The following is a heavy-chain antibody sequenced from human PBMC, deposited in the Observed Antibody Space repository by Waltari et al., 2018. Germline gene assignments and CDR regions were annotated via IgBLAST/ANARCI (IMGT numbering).Heavy chain of an antibody. CDR1: GGSISSGSYY. D-gene: IGHD3-3*01. J-gene: IGHJ4*02. CDR3: ARLRSYDFWSGYLYSFDY. V-gene: IGHV4-61*09. CDR2: IYTSGST. Sequence: QVQLQESGPGLVKPSQTLSLTCTVSGGSISSGSYYWSWIRQPAGKGLEWIGYIYTSGSTNYNPSLKSRVTISVDTSKNQFSLKLSSVTAADTAVYYCARLRSYDFWSGYLYSFDYWGQGTLVTVSS.